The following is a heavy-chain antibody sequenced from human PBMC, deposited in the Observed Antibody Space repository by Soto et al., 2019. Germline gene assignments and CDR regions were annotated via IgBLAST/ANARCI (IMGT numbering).Heavy chain of an antibody. J-gene: IGHJ5*02. CDR3: AKGSRGSGSYYNWFDP. CDR2: ISYDGINK. D-gene: IGHD3-10*01. V-gene: IGHV3-30*18. Sequence: PGGSLRLSCAASGFTFITYGMHWVRQAPGKGLEWVAVISYDGINKYYVESVKGRFTISRDNSKNTLYLQMNSLRAEDTAVYYCAKGSRGSGSYYNWFDPWGQGTLVTVSS. CDR1: GFTFITYG.